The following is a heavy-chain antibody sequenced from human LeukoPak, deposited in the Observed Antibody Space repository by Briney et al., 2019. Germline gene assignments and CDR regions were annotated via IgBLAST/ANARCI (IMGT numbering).Heavy chain of an antibody. CDR3: AKDRSCTYNICHGDFDY. CDR1: GFTSSIYA. J-gene: IGHJ4*02. Sequence: GRCLRPSCAPSGFTSSIYAIGWGRQAHGGGLEWDSGISGSGGDTYYADSVKGRFTVSRDNSKNTLYLQMNSLRAEDTAVYYCAKDRSCTYNICHGDFDYWGQGTLVTVSS. D-gene: IGHD2-8*01. CDR2: ISGSGGDT. V-gene: IGHV3-23*01.